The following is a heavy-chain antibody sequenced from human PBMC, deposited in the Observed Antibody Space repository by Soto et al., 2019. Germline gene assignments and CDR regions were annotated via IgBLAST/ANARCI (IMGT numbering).Heavy chain of an antibody. J-gene: IGHJ3*01. CDR2: IFPANIDA. Sequence: GESLKISCKGSGYNFANYWIGWVRQMPGKGLEWMAIIFPANIDAKYSPSFQGQVTISVDKSINTAYLQWNSLKASDTAIYYCVSPAGATTFDDFDVWGQGTVVTVSS. CDR1: GYNFANYW. CDR3: VSPAGATTFDDFDV. D-gene: IGHD1-26*01. V-gene: IGHV5-51*01.